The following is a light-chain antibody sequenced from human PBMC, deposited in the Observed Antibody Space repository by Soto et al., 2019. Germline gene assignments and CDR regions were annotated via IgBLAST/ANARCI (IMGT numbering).Light chain of an antibody. Sequence: QSALTQPRSVSGSPGQSVTISCTGTSSDVGGYNYVSWYQQHPGKAPKLMIYDVSKRPSGVPDRFSGSKSGNTASLTISGLQAEDAADYYCCSYAGSYTQVFGTGTKVTV. J-gene: IGLJ1*01. CDR2: DVS. V-gene: IGLV2-11*01. CDR1: SSDVGGYNY. CDR3: CSYAGSYTQV.